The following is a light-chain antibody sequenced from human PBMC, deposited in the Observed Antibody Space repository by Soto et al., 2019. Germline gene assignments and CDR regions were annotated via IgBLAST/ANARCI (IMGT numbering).Light chain of an antibody. V-gene: IGKV3-15*01. CDR3: PHTLFPLRR. CDR1: QNVSSN. CDR2: GAS. Sequence: SKSAVTLSVSTGDRATLSCMASQNVSSNLAWYQQTPGRAPTLLIYGASTRATGIPARFSGSGSGTNFTLTLCCLQSEDLVTYFCPHTLFPLRRFGHGTKVDIK. J-gene: IGKJ1*01.